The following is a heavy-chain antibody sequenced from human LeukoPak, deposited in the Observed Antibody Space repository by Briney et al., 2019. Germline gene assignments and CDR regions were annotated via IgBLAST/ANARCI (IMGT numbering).Heavy chain of an antibody. J-gene: IGHJ4*02. CDR3: ARRRYNYGYNSFDY. CDR1: GFTFSSHA. Sequence: GSLRLSCAGSGFTFSSHAMSWLRQPPGKGLEWIGYIYYSGSTNYNPSLKSRVTISVDTSKNQFSLKLSSVTAADTAVYYCARRRYNYGYNSFDYWGQGTLVTVSS. CDR2: IYYSGST. D-gene: IGHD5-18*01. V-gene: IGHV4-59*11.